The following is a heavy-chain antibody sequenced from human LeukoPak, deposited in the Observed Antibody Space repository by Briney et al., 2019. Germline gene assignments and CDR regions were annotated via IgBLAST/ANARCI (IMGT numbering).Heavy chain of an antibody. V-gene: IGHV4-39*07. CDR3: AREKYYYDSSGYYYFDY. CDR1: GDSISTSNSY. Sequence: SETLSLTCTVSGDSISTSNSYWGWIRQPPGKGLEWIGSIYYSGNTYYNPSLKSRVTISVDTSKNQFSLKLSSVTAADTAVYYCAREKYYYDSSGYYYFDYWGQGTLVTVSS. CDR2: IYYSGNT. D-gene: IGHD3-22*01. J-gene: IGHJ4*02.